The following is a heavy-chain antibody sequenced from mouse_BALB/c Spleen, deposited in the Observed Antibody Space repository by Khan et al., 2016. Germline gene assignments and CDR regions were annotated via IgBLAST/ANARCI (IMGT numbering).Heavy chain of an antibody. V-gene: IGHV1S81*02. CDR2: INPSNGGT. Sequence: QVQLKQSGAELVKPGASVKLSCKASGYTFTSYYMYWVKQRPGQGLEWIGEINPSNGGTNFNEKFKSKATLTVDKSSSTAYMQLSSLTSEDSAVYDCTRRTHYYGYYVDYWGQGTTLTVSS. CDR1: GYTFTSYY. CDR3: TRRTHYYGYYVDY. J-gene: IGHJ2*01. D-gene: IGHD1-2*01.